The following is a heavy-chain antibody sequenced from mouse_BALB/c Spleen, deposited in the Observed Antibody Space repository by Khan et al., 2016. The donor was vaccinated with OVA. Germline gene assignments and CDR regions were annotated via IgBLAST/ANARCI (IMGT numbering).Heavy chain of an antibody. CDR3: ASHLTGSFAY. D-gene: IGHD4-1*01. CDR1: GFTFSTYG. CDR2: INSDGDYT. V-gene: IGHV5-6*01. J-gene: IGHJ3*01. Sequence: EVQLQESGGDLVKPGGSLRLSCAASGFTFSTYGMSWVRQPPDKRLEWVATINSDGDYTYYPDTVKGRFTISRNNAENTLYLQMSSLKSEDTAIYYCASHLTGSFAYWGQGTQVTVSA.